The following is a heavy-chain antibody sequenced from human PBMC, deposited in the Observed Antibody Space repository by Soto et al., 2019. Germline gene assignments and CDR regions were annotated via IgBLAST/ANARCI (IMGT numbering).Heavy chain of an antibody. J-gene: IGHJ4*02. CDR1: GFTVSTYG. CDR3: ARDPSGTADY. D-gene: IGHD1-1*01. CDR2: IWYDGSNK. V-gene: IGHV3-33*01. Sequence: QVQLVESGGGVLQPGRSLRLSCAASGFTVSTYGMHWVRQAPGKGLEWLAVIWYDGSNKYYADSVKGRFTISRDNSKNTLYLQMNSLRAEDTAVYYCARDPSGTADYWGRGTLVTVSS.